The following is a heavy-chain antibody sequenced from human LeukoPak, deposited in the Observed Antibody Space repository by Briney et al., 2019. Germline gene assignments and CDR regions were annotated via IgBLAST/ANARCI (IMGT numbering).Heavy chain of an antibody. V-gene: IGHV4-61*02. CDR2: IYSSGST. Sequence: SQALSLTCTVSGDSISSGNYYWSWIRQPAGKGLEWIGRIYSSGSTNYNPSLKSRVTMSIDTSKNQFSLKLTSVTAADTAVYYCARESDYSNNVDYWGQGTLVTVSS. CDR3: ARESDYSNNVDY. J-gene: IGHJ4*02. CDR1: GDSISSGNYY. D-gene: IGHD4-11*01.